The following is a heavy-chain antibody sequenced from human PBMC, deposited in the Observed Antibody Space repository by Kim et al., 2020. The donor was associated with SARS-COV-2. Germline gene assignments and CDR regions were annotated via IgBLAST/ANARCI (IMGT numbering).Heavy chain of an antibody. CDR1: GFTFSSYA. D-gene: IGHD6-13*01. J-gene: IGHJ4*02. CDR2: INIGGDKT. V-gene: IGHV3-23*01. CDR3: GKCSSWCFSHY. Sequence: GGSLRLSCAASGFTFSSYAMSWVRQAPGKGLEWVSSINIGGDKTYYAESVKGRFTISRDTSKNTLYLQMNSLRAEDTAVYYCGKCSSWCFSHYWGQGTLVTVSS.